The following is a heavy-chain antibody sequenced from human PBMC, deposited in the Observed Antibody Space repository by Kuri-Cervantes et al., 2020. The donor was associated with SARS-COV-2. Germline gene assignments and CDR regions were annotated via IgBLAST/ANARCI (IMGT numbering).Heavy chain of an antibody. V-gene: IGHV4-38-2*02. CDR3: ARPGGFLDV. CDR1: GYSISSGYY. J-gene: IGHJ6*04. Sequence: SETLSLTCTVSGYSISSGYYWGWIRQPPGKGLEWIGSIYHSGSTYYNPSLKSRVTMSVDTSKNQFSLKLSSVTAADTAVYYCARPGGFLDVWGKGTTVTVSS. CDR2: IYHSGST. D-gene: IGHD4-23*01.